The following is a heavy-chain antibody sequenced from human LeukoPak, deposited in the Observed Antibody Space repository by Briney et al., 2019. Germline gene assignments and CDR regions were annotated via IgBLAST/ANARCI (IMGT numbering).Heavy chain of an antibody. CDR1: GFMFSSYA. V-gene: IGHV3-33*01. CDR3: ARGRDGYITPGIDY. Sequence: PGGSLRLSCSVSGFMFSSYAMHWVRQAPGKGLEWLAVIWHDGNTKYYGDSVKGRFTISRDNSKSSLYLQMSSLRVEDTAVLYCARGRDGYITPGIDYWGQGTLVTVSS. J-gene: IGHJ4*02. CDR2: IWHDGNTK. D-gene: IGHD5-24*01.